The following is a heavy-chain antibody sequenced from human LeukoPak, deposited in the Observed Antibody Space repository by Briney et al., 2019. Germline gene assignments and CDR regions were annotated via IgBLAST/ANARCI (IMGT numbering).Heavy chain of an antibody. Sequence: AGGSLRLSCAASGFTFDDYGMSWVRQAPGKGLEWVSGINWNGRSTGYADSVKGRFTISRDNSKNTLFLQVDSLRAEDSAIYYCARRKVRGTGDYWGQGTQVTVSS. V-gene: IGHV3-20*04. D-gene: IGHD1-1*01. CDR3: ARRKVRGTGDY. CDR1: GFTFDDYG. J-gene: IGHJ4*02. CDR2: INWNGRST.